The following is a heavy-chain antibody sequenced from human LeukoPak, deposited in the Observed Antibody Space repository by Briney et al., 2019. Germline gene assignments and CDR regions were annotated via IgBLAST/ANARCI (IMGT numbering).Heavy chain of an antibody. CDR3: AKGRLEPLYFDY. D-gene: IGHD1-1*01. Sequence: VQPGGSLRLSCAASGFTFSSYAMSWVRQAPGKGLEWVSSVSGRGSSTYYADSVKGRFTISRDNSKNTMSMQMNSLRPDDTAVYYCAKGRLEPLYFDYYGQETLVTVSS. CDR1: GFTFSSYA. CDR2: VSGRGSST. J-gene: IGHJ4*02. V-gene: IGHV3-23*01.